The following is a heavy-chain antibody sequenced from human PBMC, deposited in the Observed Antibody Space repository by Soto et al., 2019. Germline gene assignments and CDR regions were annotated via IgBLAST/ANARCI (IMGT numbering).Heavy chain of an antibody. Sequence: GGSLRLSCAASGFTFSSYGMHWVRQAPGKGLEWVAVISYDGSNKYYADSVKGRFTISRDNSENTLYLQMNSLRAEDTAVYYCAKGWYSFVFDYWGQGTLVTVSS. CDR1: GFTFSSYG. V-gene: IGHV3-30*18. D-gene: IGHD6-13*01. J-gene: IGHJ4*02. CDR2: ISYDGSNK. CDR3: AKGWYSFVFDY.